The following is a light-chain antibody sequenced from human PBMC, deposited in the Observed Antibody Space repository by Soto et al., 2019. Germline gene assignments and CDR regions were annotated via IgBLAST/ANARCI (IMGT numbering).Light chain of an antibody. CDR1: QSVGTN. V-gene: IGKV3-15*01. CDR3: QHYNLWLTT. Sequence: EIVMTQSPATLSVSPGEGATLSCRASQSVGTNLAWYQHKAGQAPRLLIYYVSTRASGVPARFSASGSGTEFTLSISSLQSEDSAVYYCQHYNLWLTTFGHGTRLEIK. J-gene: IGKJ2*01. CDR2: YVS.